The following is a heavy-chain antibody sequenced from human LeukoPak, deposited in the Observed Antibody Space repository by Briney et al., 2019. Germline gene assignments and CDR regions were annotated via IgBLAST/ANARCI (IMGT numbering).Heavy chain of an antibody. V-gene: IGHV3-74*01. CDR2: INNDGSIT. CDR1: GFTFSSSW. D-gene: IGHD3-16*02. CDR3: ASGYRSDS. J-gene: IGHJ4*02. Sequence: GGSLRLSCAASGFTFSSSWMHWVRQAPGKGLVWVSRINNDGSITDYADSVKGRFTISRDNAKNTLYLQMNSLRAEDSALYYCASGYRSDSWGQGTLVTVSS.